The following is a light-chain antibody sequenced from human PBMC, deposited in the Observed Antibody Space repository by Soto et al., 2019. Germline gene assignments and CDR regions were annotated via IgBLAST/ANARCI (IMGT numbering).Light chain of an antibody. CDR2: KAS. Sequence: DIQMTQSPSTLSASVGDRVTITCRASQSISNSLAWYQQKPGKAPNLLIYKASSLESGVPSRFSGSGSGTKFTLTISSLQPDDFPTYYCRQYVSYPVTFGGGTKVEVK. J-gene: IGKJ4*01. V-gene: IGKV1-5*03. CDR1: QSISNS. CDR3: RQYVSYPVT.